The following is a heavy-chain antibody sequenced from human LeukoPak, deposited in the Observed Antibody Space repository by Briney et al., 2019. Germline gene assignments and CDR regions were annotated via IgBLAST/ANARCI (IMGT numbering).Heavy chain of an antibody. CDR1: GGSISSSSYY. D-gene: IGHD2-21*01. V-gene: IGHV4-39*02. Sequence: SETLSLTCTVSGGSISSSSYYWGWIRQPPGKGLEWIGSIYYSGSTYYNPSLKSRVTISVDTSKNQLSPKLSSVTAADTAVYYCARDRDSALGYWGQGTLVTVSS. CDR2: IYYSGST. J-gene: IGHJ4*02. CDR3: ARDRDSALGY.